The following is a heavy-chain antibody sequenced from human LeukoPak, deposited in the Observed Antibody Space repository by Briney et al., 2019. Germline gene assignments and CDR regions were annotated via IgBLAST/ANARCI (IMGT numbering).Heavy chain of an antibody. CDR1: GGSISNYY. J-gene: IGHJ1*01. Sequence: SETLSLTCTVSGGSISNYYWSWIRQPPGRGLEWIAFIYYSGSTKYNPSFKTRVPISVDTSKNQFSLKLTSVTAADTAVYYCARYGSGSYSDDHFQHWGQGTLVTVSS. CDR3: ARYGSGSYSDDHFQH. CDR2: IYYSGST. V-gene: IGHV4-59*08. D-gene: IGHD3-10*01.